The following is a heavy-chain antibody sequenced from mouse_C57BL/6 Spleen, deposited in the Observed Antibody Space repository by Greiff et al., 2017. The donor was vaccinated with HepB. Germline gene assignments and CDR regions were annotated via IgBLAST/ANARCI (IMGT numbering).Heavy chain of an antibody. J-gene: IGHJ4*01. V-gene: IGHV1-54*01. D-gene: IGHD5-1*01. CDR1: GYAFTNYL. Sequence: VKLMESGAELVRPGTSVKVSCKASGYAFTNYLIEWVKQRPGQGLEWIGVINPGSGGTNYNEKFKGKATLTADKSSSTAYMQLSSLTSEDSAVYFCARTYRGGAMDYWGQGTSVTVSS. CDR3: ARTYRGGAMDY. CDR2: INPGSGGT.